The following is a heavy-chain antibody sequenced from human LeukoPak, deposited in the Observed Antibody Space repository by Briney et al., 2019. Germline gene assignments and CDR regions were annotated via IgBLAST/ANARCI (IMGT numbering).Heavy chain of an antibody. D-gene: IGHD6-13*01. V-gene: IGHV6-1*01. CDR3: ARDAHYSSSPEWFDP. Sequence: SQTLSLTCAISVDSVSSNSAAWNWIRQSPSRGLEWLGRTYYGSKWYNGYAVSVKSRITINPDTSKNQFSLQLNSVTPEDTAVYYCARDAHYSSSPEWFDPWGQGTLVTVSS. CDR1: VDSVSSNSAA. CDR2: TYYGSKWYN. J-gene: IGHJ5*02.